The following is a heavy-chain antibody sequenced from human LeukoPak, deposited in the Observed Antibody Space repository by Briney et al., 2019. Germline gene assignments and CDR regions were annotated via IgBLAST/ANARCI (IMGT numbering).Heavy chain of an antibody. CDR1: GGSISSGGYY. CDR3: ARGGIAVGYYYHYGMDV. D-gene: IGHD6-19*01. V-gene: IGHV4-31*03. Sequence: SETLSLTCTVSGGSISSGGYYWSWIRQHPGKGLEWIGYIYYSGSTYYNPSLKSRVTISVDTSKNQFSLKLSSVTAADTAVYYCARGGIAVGYYYHYGMDVWGQGTTVTVSS. CDR2: IYYSGST. J-gene: IGHJ6*02.